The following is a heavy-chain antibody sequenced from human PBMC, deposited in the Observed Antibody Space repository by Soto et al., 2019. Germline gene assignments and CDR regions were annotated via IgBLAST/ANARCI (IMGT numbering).Heavy chain of an antibody. CDR2: MNPNSGNT. V-gene: IGHV1-8*01. CDR1: GYTFTSYD. J-gene: IGHJ4*02. D-gene: IGHD3-10*01. Sequence: GASVKVSCKASGYTFTSYDINWVRQATGQGLEWMGWMNPNSGNTGYAQKFQGRVTMTRNTSISTAYMELSSLRSEDTAVYYCARTSRITMVRGVKYYFDYWGQGTLVTVS. CDR3: ARTSRITMVRGVKYYFDY.